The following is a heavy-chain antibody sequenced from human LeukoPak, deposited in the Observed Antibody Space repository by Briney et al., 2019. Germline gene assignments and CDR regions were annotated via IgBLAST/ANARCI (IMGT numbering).Heavy chain of an antibody. D-gene: IGHD5-18*01. Sequence: PSETLSLTCAVYGGSFSGYYWSWIRQPPGKGLEWIGEINHSGSTNYNPSLKSRVTISVDTSKNQFSLKLSSVTAADTAVYYCARGRGYSYGYVRYWYFDLWGRGTLVTASS. J-gene: IGHJ2*01. V-gene: IGHV4-34*01. CDR2: INHSGST. CDR1: GGSFSGYY. CDR3: ARGRGYSYGYVRYWYFDL.